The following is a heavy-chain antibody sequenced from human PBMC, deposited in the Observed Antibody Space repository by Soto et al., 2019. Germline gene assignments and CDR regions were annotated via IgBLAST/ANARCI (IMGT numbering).Heavy chain of an antibody. V-gene: IGHV4-4*07. Sequence: QVQLQESGPGLVKPSETLSLTCTVSGGSISSYYWSWIRQPAGKGLQWIGRIYTSGSTNYNPSLKGRVTMSVDTSKNQFSLKLSSVTAADTAVYYCARACSSTSCYDVFDSWGQGTLVTVSS. J-gene: IGHJ4*02. D-gene: IGHD2-2*01. CDR1: GGSISSYY. CDR2: IYTSGST. CDR3: ARACSSTSCYDVFDS.